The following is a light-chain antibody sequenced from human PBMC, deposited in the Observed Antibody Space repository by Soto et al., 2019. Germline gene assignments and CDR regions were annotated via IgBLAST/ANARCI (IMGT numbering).Light chain of an antibody. V-gene: IGKV3-20*01. CDR3: QQSVT. CDR1: QSVSSSY. J-gene: IGKJ1*01. CDR2: GAS. Sequence: EIVLTQSPGTLSLSPGERATLSCRASQSVSSSYLAWYQQKPGQAPRLLIYGASSRATGIPDRFSGSGSGTDFTLTISTLEPEDFAVYYCQQSVTFGQGTKVEIK.